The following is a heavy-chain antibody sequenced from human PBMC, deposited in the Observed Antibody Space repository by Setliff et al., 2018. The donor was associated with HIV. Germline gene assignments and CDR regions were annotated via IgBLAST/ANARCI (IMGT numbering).Heavy chain of an antibody. D-gene: IGHD5-18*01. CDR2: IYTSGST. J-gene: IGHJ4*02. V-gene: IGHV4-61*09. CDR3: ARLPRQLLKGAAAYFDY. CDR1: GGSISSGSYY. Sequence: SETLSLTCTVSGGSISSGSYYWSWIRQPAGKGLEWIGHIYTSGSTNYNPSLKSRVTMSVDTSKNQFSLRLSSVTAADTAVYYCARLPRQLLKGAAAYFDYWGQGTLVTVSS.